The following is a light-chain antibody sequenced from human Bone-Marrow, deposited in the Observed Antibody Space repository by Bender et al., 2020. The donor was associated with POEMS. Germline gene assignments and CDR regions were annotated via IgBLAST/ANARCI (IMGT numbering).Light chain of an antibody. CDR2: EDS. Sequence: SYVLTQPPSVSVAPGQTATITCGGNNIESKNVHWYQQKTGQAPVMIIYEDSDRPLGISERFSGSNSGNTATLTVSRVEAGDEADYYCQVWDISSEQAAFGGGTQLTVL. J-gene: IGLJ7*01. CDR1: NIESKN. CDR3: QVWDISSEQAA. V-gene: IGLV3-21*02.